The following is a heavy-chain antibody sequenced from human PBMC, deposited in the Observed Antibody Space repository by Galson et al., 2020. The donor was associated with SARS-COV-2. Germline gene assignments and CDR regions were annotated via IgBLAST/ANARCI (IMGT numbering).Heavy chain of an antibody. CDR1: GSTFTGYY. CDR3: ARAVGGSGNYWFDP. V-gene: IGHV1-2*02. D-gene: IGHD3-10*01. CDR2: INPNSGGT. Sequence: ASVTVTCKASGSTFTGYYMHWVRQAPGHGLEWMGWINPNSGGTNYAQKFQGRVTMTRDTSISTAYMELSRLRSDDTAVYYCARAVGGSGNYWFDPLGQGTLVTVSS. J-gene: IGHJ5*02.